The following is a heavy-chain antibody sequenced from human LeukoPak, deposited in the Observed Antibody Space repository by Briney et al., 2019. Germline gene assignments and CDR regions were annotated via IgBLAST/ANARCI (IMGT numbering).Heavy chain of an antibody. D-gene: IGHD2/OR15-2a*01. CDR2: IDRDGRAQ. CDR1: AFTTHYW. J-gene: IGHJ6*03. CDR3: TGGSDEVLSGEYYYYMDV. V-gene: IGHV3-7*01. Sequence: PGGSLRLSCTASAFTTHYWLNWVRQSPGKGLEWVANIDRDGRAQHYVDSVEGRFTISRDSAKNSLALQMHSLRAEDTAVYYCTGGSDEVLSGEYYYYMDVWGTGTTVTVSS.